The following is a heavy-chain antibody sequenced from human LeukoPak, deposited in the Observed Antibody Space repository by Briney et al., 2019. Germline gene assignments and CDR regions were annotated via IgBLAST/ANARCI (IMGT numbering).Heavy chain of an antibody. D-gene: IGHD2-15*01. Sequence: SETLSLTCAVYGGSFSGHYRSWIRQPPGKGLEWIGEVNHRGSTNYNPSLKSRVTISVDTSKKQFALKLSSVTAADTAVYYCARGNATLDYWGQGTLVTVSS. CDR2: VNHRGST. CDR3: ARGNATLDY. V-gene: IGHV4-34*01. CDR1: GGSFSGHY. J-gene: IGHJ4*02.